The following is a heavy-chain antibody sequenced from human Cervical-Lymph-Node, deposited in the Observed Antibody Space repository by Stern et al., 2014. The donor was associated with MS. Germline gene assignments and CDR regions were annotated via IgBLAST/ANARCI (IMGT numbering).Heavy chain of an antibody. D-gene: IGHD1-26*01. J-gene: IGHJ4*02. CDR1: GLSVSDTY. Sequence: EVQLVESGGGLIQPGGSLRLSCVVSGLSVSDTYMSWVRQAPGKGLEWVSVIFGCGNTYYADSVRGRFTLSRDSSMNTLYLQMNGLGVEDTAVYYCARDDGRYWGQGTLVTVSS. CDR3: ARDDGRY. V-gene: IGHV3-53*01. CDR2: IFGCGNT.